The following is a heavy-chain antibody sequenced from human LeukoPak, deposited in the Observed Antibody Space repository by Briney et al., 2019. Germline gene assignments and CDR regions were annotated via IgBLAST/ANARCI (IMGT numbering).Heavy chain of an antibody. J-gene: IGHJ6*03. CDR1: GGSISSYY. CDR2: IYYTGST. Sequence: ASETLSLTCTIFGGSISSYYWSWIRQPPGKGLEWIGYIYYTGSTNHNPSLKSRVTISVDTSKNQFSLKLSSVTAADTAVYYCARVVYSGYDFRGAMDVWGKGTTVTVSS. CDR3: ARVVYSGYDFRGAMDV. D-gene: IGHD5-12*01. V-gene: IGHV4-59*01.